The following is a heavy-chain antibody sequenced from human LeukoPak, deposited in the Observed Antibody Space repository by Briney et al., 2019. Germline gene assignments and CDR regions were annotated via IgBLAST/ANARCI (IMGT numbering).Heavy chain of an antibody. V-gene: IGHV3-30*02. J-gene: IGHJ6*03. Sequence: GGSLRLSCAASGFTFSSYGMHWVRQAPGKGLEWVAFIRYDGSNKYYADSVKGRFTISRDNSKNTLYLQMNSLRGEDTAVYYCAPRGYSSSLNYYYYYMDVWGKGTTVTVSS. CDR2: IRYDGSNK. CDR3: APRGYSSSLNYYYYYMDV. D-gene: IGHD6-13*01. CDR1: GFTFSSYG.